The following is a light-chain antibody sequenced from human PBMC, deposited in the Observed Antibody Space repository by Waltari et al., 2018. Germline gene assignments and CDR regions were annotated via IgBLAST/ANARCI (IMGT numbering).Light chain of an antibody. J-gene: IGLJ2*01. CDR3: QTWGTGIVI. CDR1: SGHNSYA. Sequence: LVLTQSPSASASLGASVKLTCTLSSGHNSYAIAWHQQQPGKGPRYLMKLNSDGSHSKGDGLPDRFSGSSSGAERYLTISSLQSEDEADYYCQTWGTGIVIFGGGTRLTV. V-gene: IGLV4-69*01. CDR2: LNSDGSH.